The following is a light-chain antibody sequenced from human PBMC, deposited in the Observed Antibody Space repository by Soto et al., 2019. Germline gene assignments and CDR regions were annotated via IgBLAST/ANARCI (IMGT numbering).Light chain of an antibody. J-gene: IGKJ1*01. CDR3: QQYGSSPTWT. CDR1: QSVSSSY. V-gene: IGKV3-20*01. Sequence: EIVLTQSPGTLSLSTGERATLSCRASQSVSSSYLAWYQQKPGQAPRLLIYGASNRATGIPDRFSGSGSGTDFTLTISRLEPEDFAVYYCQQYGSSPTWTFGQGTKVDIK. CDR2: GAS.